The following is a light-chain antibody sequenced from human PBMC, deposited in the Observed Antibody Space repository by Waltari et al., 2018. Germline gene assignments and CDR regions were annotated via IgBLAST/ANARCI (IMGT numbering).Light chain of an antibody. V-gene: IGKV1-33*01. CDR1: QDISQW. Sequence: DIQMTQSPSSLSASVGDRVTISCRSSQDISQWLAWYQQRPGKPPKLLIYKASNLEAGVPSRFSASRSGADFTLTIHNLQPEDVGTYVCHQHRDFPLTFGGGTKVEI. J-gene: IGKJ4*01. CDR3: HQHRDFPLT. CDR2: KAS.